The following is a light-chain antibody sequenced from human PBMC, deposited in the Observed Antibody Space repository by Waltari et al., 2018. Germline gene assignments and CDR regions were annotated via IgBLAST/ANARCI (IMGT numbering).Light chain of an antibody. CDR1: QSVTRA. Sequence: EIVLTQSPGTLSLSPGESATLSCRTSQSVTRALAWYQQKPGQAPRLLIYGASNRATGIPDRFSGSGSGTDFSLTISSLEPEDFAVYYCQHYLRLPVTFXQGTXVEVX. J-gene: IGKJ1*01. CDR3: QHYLRLPVT. V-gene: IGKV3-20*01. CDR2: GAS.